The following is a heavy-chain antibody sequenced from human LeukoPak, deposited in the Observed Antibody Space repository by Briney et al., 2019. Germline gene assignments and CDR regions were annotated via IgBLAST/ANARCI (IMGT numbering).Heavy chain of an antibody. CDR3: ARTPCSSTSCHMYYFDY. CDR1: GGTFISYA. Sequence: SGKVACKASGGTFISYAISWVRQAPGQGLEWMGGGIPIFGTASYAQKFQVTVTITADQSTSPAYMELSSLRSEDTAVYYCARTPCSSTSCHMYYFDYWGQGTLVTVSS. D-gene: IGHD2-2*02. CDR2: GIPIFGTA. J-gene: IGHJ4*02. V-gene: IGHV1-69*13.